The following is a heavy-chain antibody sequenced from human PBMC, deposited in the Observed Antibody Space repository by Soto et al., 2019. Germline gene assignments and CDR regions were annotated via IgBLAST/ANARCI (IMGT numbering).Heavy chain of an antibody. J-gene: IGHJ4*02. CDR2: ISYDGSNK. Sequence: GGSLRLSCAASGFTFISYAMHWVRQAPGKGLEWVAVISYDGSNKYYADSVKGRFTISRDNSKNTLYLQMNSLRAEDTAVYYCAAVAANYWGQGTLVTVSS. D-gene: IGHD6-19*01. CDR3: AAVAANY. V-gene: IGHV3-30-3*01. CDR1: GFTFISYA.